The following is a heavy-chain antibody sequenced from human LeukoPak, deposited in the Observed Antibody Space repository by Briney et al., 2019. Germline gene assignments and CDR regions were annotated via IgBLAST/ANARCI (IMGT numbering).Heavy chain of an antibody. J-gene: IGHJ4*02. V-gene: IGHV3-7*01. Sequence: GGSLRLSCAASGFTFNNYAMSWVRQAPGKGLEWVANIKEDGNEKYYLDSVKGRFTISRDNARNALFLQMNSLRAEDTAVYFCARSEAGGSYWGQGTLVTVSS. CDR2: IKEDGNEK. CDR1: GFTFNNYA. CDR3: ARSEAGGSY. D-gene: IGHD3-16*01.